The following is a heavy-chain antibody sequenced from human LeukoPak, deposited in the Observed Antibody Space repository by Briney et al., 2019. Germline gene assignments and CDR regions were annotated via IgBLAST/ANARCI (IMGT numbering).Heavy chain of an antibody. J-gene: IGHJ6*02. V-gene: IGHV3-74*01. D-gene: IGHD3-10*01. CDR3: ARPISMAYYYGMDV. CDR1: GFTFSSYW. Sequence: PGGSLRLSCAASGFTFSSYWMHWVRQAPGKGLVWVSRINSDGSSTTYADSVKGRFTISRDNAKNTLYLQMNSLRAEDTAVYYCARPISMAYYYGMDVWGQGTTVTVSS. CDR2: INSDGSST.